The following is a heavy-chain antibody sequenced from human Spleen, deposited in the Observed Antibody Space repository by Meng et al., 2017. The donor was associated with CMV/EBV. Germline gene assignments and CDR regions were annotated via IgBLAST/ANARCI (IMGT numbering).Heavy chain of an antibody. CDR2: IYPGGSDT. CDR1: YG. D-gene: IGHD3-9*01. CDR3: AKGARPSYDILTGYNDYGMDV. V-gene: IGHV5-51*01. J-gene: IGHJ6*02. Sequence: YGIGWVRQMPGKGLEWMGIIYPGGSDTRYSPSFQGQVTLSVDKSISTAYLQWSSLKASDTGMYYCAKGARPSYDILTGYNDYGMDVWGQGTTVTVSS.